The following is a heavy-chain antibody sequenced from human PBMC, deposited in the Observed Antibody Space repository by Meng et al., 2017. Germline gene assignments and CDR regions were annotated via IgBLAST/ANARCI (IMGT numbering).Heavy chain of an antibody. CDR2: INHSGST. Sequence: QWAAVLSQPPVTLSLPYSVYGGSCIGYYWSWIRQPPGKRLGWIGEINHSGSTNYNPSLKSRVTISVDTSKNQFSLKLSSVTAADTAVYYCARVPGGIGAADYWGQGTLVTVSS. CDR3: ARVPGGIGAADY. D-gene: IGHD3-10*01. V-gene: IGHV4-34*01. CDR1: GGSCIGYY. J-gene: IGHJ4*02.